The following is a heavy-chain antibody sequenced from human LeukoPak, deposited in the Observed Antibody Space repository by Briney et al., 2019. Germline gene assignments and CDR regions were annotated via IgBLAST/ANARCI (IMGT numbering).Heavy chain of an antibody. J-gene: IGHJ4*02. Sequence: GGSLRLSCTASGFTFSSSAMSWVRLAPGKGLEWVSGISGSDGSTYYADSVKGRFTISRDNSKNTLFLQMNSLRAEDTAVYYCAKDSAKKYDDYWGQGTLVTVSS. CDR1: GFTFSSSA. CDR2: ISGSDGST. D-gene: IGHD2/OR15-2a*01. CDR3: AKDSAKKYDDY. V-gene: IGHV3-23*01.